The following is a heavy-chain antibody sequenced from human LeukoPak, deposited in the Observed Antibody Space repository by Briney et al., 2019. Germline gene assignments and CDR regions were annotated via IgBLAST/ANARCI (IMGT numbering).Heavy chain of an antibody. D-gene: IGHD5-24*01. Sequence: PGGSLGLSCAASGFTFSSYAMHWGRQAPGKGLEWGSVISYDGSNKYYADSMKGRFTISRDNSKNTLYLQMNSLRAEDTAVYYCARDGISRGGYNTGPDYWGQGTLVTVSS. CDR2: ISYDGSNK. CDR1: GFTFSSYA. J-gene: IGHJ4*02. CDR3: ARDGISRGGYNTGPDY. V-gene: IGHV3-30*04.